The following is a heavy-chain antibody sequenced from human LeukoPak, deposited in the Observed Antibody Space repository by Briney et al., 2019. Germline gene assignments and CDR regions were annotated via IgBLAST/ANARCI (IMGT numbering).Heavy chain of an antibody. J-gene: IGHJ6*03. CDR1: GYSISSGYS. CDR2: FYHSGST. Sequence: SETLSLTCTVSGYSISSGYSWGWIRQPPGKGLEWIGSFYHSGSTYYNSSLKSRVTISVDTSKNQFSLKLSSVTAADTAVYYCARDGPGYSGYVNYYYYYMDVWGKGTTVTVSS. D-gene: IGHD5-12*01. V-gene: IGHV4-38-2*02. CDR3: ARDGPGYSGYVNYYYYYMDV.